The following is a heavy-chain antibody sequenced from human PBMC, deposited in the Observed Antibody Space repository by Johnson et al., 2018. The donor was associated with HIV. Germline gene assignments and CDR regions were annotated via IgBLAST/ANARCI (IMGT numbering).Heavy chain of an antibody. CDR2: IRYDGSNK. J-gene: IGHJ3*02. V-gene: IGHV3-30*02. Sequence: VQLVESGGGLVQPGGSLRLSCAASGFTFSSYGMHWVRQAPGKGLEWVAFIRYDGSNKYYADSVKGRFTISRDNSKNTLYLQMNSLRAEDTAVYYCAKLGRLAVADDAFDIWGQGTMVTVSS. CDR3: AKLGRLAVADDAFDI. CDR1: GFTFSSYG. D-gene: IGHD6-19*01.